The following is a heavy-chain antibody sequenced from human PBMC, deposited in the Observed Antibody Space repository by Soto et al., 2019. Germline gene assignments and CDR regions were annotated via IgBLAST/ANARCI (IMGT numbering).Heavy chain of an antibody. V-gene: IGHV3-23*01. CDR3: AKDSRLPGFGLLIHAFDI. J-gene: IGHJ3*02. CDR1: GFTFNDYA. CDR2: ISGSLGSA. Sequence: EMQLLESGGDLGQPGGSLRLSCAVSGFTFNDYAMSWVRQAPGKGLEWVSTISGSLGSAYYAASVEGRFTISGDNSNNTLYLQMNSLRGEDTATYYCAKDSRLPGFGLLIHAFDIWGHGTVVTVSS. D-gene: IGHD3-3*01.